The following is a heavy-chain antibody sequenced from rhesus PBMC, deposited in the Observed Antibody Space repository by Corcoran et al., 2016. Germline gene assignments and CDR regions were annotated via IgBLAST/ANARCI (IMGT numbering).Heavy chain of an antibody. CDR2: IFGSSTNT. CDR1: GGSISDSYR. J-gene: IGHJ4*01. CDR3: ASPYSSGWYYFDY. V-gene: IGHV4S10*01. D-gene: IGHD6-31*01. Sequence: QVQLQESGPGVVKPSETLSLTCAVSGGSISDSYRWSSIRQPPGKGLGWIGYIFGSSTNTNYNPSLKSRVTISKDTSKNQFSLKLSSVTAADTAVYYCASPYSSGWYYFDYWGQGVLVTVSS.